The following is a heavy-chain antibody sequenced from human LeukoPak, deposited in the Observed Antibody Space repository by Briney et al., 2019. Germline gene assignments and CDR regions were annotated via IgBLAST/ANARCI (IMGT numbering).Heavy chain of an antibody. CDR3: ARDEEQGFDP. J-gene: IGHJ5*02. CDR1: GGSISSYY. Sequence: SETLSLTCTVSGGSISSYYWSWIRQPPGKGLEWIGYVYYSGSTNYNPSLKSRVTISVDTSKNQFSLKLSSVTAADTAVYYCARDEEQGFDPWGQGTLVTVSS. D-gene: IGHD1/OR15-1a*01. V-gene: IGHV4-59*01. CDR2: VYYSGST.